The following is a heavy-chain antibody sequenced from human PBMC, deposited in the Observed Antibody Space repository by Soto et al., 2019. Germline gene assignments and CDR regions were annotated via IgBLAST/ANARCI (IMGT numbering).Heavy chain of an antibody. D-gene: IGHD4-4*01. CDR1: GYTFTNYG. CDR3: ARKSLSNFNWFDP. Sequence: QLQLVQSGTELKKPGASVKVSCKASGYTFTNYGISWVRQAPGQGLEWMGWINADYGNTNYEQKFQGRVTMTTDTSTNTAYMELRILRSDDTAVYYCARKSLSNFNWFDPWGQGTLVTVSS. J-gene: IGHJ5*02. V-gene: IGHV1-18*04. CDR2: INADYGNT.